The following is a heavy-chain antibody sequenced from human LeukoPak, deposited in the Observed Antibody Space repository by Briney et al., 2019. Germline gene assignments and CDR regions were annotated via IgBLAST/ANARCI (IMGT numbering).Heavy chain of an antibody. V-gene: IGHV3-72*01. D-gene: IGHD2-2*01. CDR2: TRNKANSYIT. Sequence: PGGSLRLSCAASGFTFSDHYMDWVRQAPGKGLEWVGRTRNKANSYITEYAASVEGRFTISRDNSKNSLYLQMNSLKTEDTAVYYCAKDGYCSSTSCYAKDYWGQGTLVTVSS. CDR3: AKDGYCSSTSCYAKDY. J-gene: IGHJ4*02. CDR1: GFTFSDHY.